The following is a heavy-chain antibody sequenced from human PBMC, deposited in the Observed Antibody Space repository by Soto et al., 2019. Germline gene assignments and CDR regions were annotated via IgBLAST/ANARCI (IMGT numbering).Heavy chain of an antibody. CDR3: ARGLSRIAAAGPFDY. V-gene: IGHV3-64*02. J-gene: IGHJ4*02. Sequence: VGSLRLSCAASGFTFSSYAMHWVRQAPGKGLEYVSAISSNGGSTYYADSVKGRFTISRDNSKNTLYLQMGSLRAEDMAVYYCARGLSRIAAAGPFDYWGQGTLVTVHS. CDR1: GFTFSSYA. D-gene: IGHD6-13*01. CDR2: ISSNGGST.